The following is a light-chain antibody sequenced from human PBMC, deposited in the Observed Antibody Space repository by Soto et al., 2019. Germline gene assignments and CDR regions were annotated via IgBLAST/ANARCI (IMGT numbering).Light chain of an antibody. J-gene: IGKJ1*01. CDR2: AAS. CDR1: QSISSY. V-gene: IGKV1-39*01. CDR3: QQSYSTLWT. Sequence: DIQMTQSPSSLSASVGDRVTITCRASQSISSYLNWYQQKQGKAPKLLIYAASSLQSGVPSRFSGSGSGTDFTVTISSLQPEDFATYYCQQSYSTLWTFGQGTKVEIK.